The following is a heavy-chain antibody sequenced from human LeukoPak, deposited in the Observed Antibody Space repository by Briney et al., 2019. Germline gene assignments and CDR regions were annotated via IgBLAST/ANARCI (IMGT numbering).Heavy chain of an antibody. CDR1: GSSISSGYY. V-gene: IGHV4-38-2*02. J-gene: IGHJ5*02. CDR3: ARDRGWFDP. CDR2: IYHSGST. Sequence: PSETLSLTCAVSGSSISSGYYWGWIRQPPGKGLEWIGSIYHSGSTYYNPSLKSRVTISVDTSKNQFSLKLNSVTAADTAVYYCARDRGWFDPWGQGTLVTVSS.